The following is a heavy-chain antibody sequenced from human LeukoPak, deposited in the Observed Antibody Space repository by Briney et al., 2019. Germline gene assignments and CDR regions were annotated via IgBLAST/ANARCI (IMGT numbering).Heavy chain of an antibody. CDR1: GGSFSDYY. CDR2: IIHRGNT. D-gene: IGHD3-10*01. V-gene: IGHV4-34*01. J-gene: IGHJ5*02. Sequence: PSETLSLTCAVYGGSFSDYYWSWIRQPPGMGLEYIGEIIHRGNTNYNPSLKSRVTISADMSKNQFSLNLSPVTAADTAVYYCARGDRGVSAARPFKPGNWFDPWGQGTLVTVSP. CDR3: ARGDRGVSAARPFKPGNWFDP.